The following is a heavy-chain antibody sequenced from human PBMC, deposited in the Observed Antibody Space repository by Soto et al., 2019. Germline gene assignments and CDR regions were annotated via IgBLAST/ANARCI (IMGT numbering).Heavy chain of an antibody. CDR1: GYTFTGYY. Sequence: GASVKVSCKASGYTFTGYYMHWVRQAPGQGLEWMGWINPNSGGTNYAQKFQGWVTMTRDTSISTAYMELSRLRSDDTAVYYCARDITMVRGVIVSNWFDPWGQGTLVTVSS. J-gene: IGHJ5*02. D-gene: IGHD3-10*01. CDR2: INPNSGGT. V-gene: IGHV1-2*04. CDR3: ARDITMVRGVIVSNWFDP.